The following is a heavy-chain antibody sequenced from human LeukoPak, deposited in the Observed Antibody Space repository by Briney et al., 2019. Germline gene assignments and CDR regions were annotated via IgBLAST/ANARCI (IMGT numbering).Heavy chain of an antibody. CDR1: GLSISSYY. J-gene: IGHJ2*01. CDR2: IYQSGGT. V-gene: IGHV4-59*08. Sequence: ASETLSLTCTVSGLSISSYYWRWIWQPPGKGLECLGYIYQSGGTNYNPSVKSRVPISVDTSKNQFSLKLSSVTAGDAAVYYCARRSGATTVLKGRHYWYFDLWGRGTLVTVSS. D-gene: IGHD4-23*01. CDR3: ARRSGATTVLKGRHYWYFDL.